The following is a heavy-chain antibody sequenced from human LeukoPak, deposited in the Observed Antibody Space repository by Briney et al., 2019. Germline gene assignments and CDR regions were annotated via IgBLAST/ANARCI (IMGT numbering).Heavy chain of an antibody. V-gene: IGHV4-61*01. CDR3: ARDSPDYYYYYYMDV. J-gene: IGHJ6*03. CDR2: IYYSGRT. Sequence: PSETLSLTCTVSGGSISSGSYYWSWIRQPPGKGLEWIGYIYYSGRTNFNPSLKSRVTISVDTSKNQFSLKLSSVTAADTAVYYCARDSPDYYYYYYMDVWGKGTTVTVSS. CDR1: GGSISSGSYY.